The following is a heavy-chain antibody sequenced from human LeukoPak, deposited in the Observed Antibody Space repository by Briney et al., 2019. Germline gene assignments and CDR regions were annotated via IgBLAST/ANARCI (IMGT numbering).Heavy chain of an antibody. CDR2: ISGSGGST. Sequence: PGGSLRLSCAASGFTFSTYAMSWVRQAPGMGLEWVSTISGSGGSTYYADSVKGRFAISRDNSNNTLYLQMNSLRAEDTAVYYCAKRDGYGWGQGTMVTVSS. CDR3: AKRDGYG. D-gene: IGHD5-24*01. CDR1: GFTFSTYA. V-gene: IGHV3-23*01. J-gene: IGHJ3*01.